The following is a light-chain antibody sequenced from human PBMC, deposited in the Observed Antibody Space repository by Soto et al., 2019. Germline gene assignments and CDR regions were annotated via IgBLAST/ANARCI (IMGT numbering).Light chain of an antibody. CDR3: AAWDGSLNGVV. CDR2: SSN. J-gene: IGLJ2*01. Sequence: QSVLTQPPSASGTPGQRVTISCSGSSSKIGSNTVNWYQQLPGTAPKLLIYSSNQRPSGVPDRISGSKSGTSASLAISGLQSEDEADYYCAAWDGSLNGVVFGGGTKLTVL. V-gene: IGLV1-44*01. CDR1: SSKIGSNT.